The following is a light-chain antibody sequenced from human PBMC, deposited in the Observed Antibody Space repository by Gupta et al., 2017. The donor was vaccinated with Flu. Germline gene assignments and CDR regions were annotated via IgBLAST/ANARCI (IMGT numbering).Light chain of an antibody. J-gene: IGKJ2*01. CDR1: QVIRHY. V-gene: IGKV1-39*01. CDR3: QQYDSTPHT. Sequence: DIQLTQSPSPLSASAGDRIIITCRASQVIRHYVNWYQQKPVKAPQFLVYAASTFLRGGPSRFSDSGYGTDFTLTINSLQPEDSATYYCQQYDSTPHTFGQGTKLEIK. CDR2: AAS.